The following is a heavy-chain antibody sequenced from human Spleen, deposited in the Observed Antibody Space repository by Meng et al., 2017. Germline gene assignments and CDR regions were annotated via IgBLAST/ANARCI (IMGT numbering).Heavy chain of an antibody. Sequence: GESLKISCAASGFTFSSYAMSWVRQAPGKGLEWVSGISGSGGSTYYADSVKGRFTISRDNSKNTLYQQMNSLRAEDTAVYYCAKDRGYDPKGGMDVWGQGTTVTVSS. D-gene: IGHD3-10*01. CDR2: ISGSGGST. CDR3: AKDRGYDPKGGMDV. V-gene: IGHV3-23*01. J-gene: IGHJ6*02. CDR1: GFTFSSYA.